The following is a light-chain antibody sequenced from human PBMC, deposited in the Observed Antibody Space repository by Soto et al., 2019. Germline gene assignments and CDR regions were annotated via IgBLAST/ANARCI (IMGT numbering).Light chain of an antibody. CDR2: GAS. CDR1: QSVSSN. CDR3: QQYNNWPPLT. J-gene: IGKJ4*01. V-gene: IGKV3D-15*01. Sequence: EIGRTQSPATLSVSPGERATLSCMASQSVSSNLAWYQQKPGQAPRLLIYGASTRATGIPARFSGSGSGTEFTLTISSLQSEDFAVYYCQQYNNWPPLTFGGGTKVDIK.